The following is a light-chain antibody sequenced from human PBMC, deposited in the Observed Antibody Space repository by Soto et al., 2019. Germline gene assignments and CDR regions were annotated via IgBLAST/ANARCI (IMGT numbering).Light chain of an antibody. J-gene: IGKJ1*01. V-gene: IGKV1-5*01. Sequence: DIQMTQSPSTLSASVGDRVTITCRASQSISTWLAWYQQKPGKAPNLLIHDASYLESVVPSRFSGSGSGTEFTLIISSLQPDDSATYYCQQYNSYSWTFGQGTKVEIK. CDR2: DAS. CDR1: QSISTW. CDR3: QQYNSYSWT.